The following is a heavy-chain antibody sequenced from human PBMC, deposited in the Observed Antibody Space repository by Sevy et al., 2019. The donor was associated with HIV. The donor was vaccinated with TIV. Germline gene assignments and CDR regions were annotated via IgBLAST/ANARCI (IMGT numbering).Heavy chain of an antibody. CDR1: GFTFRNYA. Sequence: GGSLRLSCAASGFTFRNYAMSYVRQTPGKGLEWVSSISGPGALTYYADSVKGRFTISRDNSKNTLFLKMNSLRAEDTALYYCARGDEPATDYADYVPNAFDIWGQGTMVTVSS. CDR3: ARGDEPATDYADYVPNAFDI. CDR2: ISGPGALT. D-gene: IGHD4-17*01. V-gene: IGHV3-23*01. J-gene: IGHJ3*02.